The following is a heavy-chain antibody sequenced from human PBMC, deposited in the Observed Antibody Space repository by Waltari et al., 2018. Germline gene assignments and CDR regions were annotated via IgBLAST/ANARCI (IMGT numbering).Heavy chain of an antibody. D-gene: IGHD3-3*01. CDR3: ARHAVLPFFPYFQH. CDR1: SRRREE. J-gene: IGHJ1*01. Sequence: SRRREEGGGRGEDPGKGLEWIGSIYYSGSTYYNPSLPSRVTISVDTSPNQFSLKLPSRAAADTAFSYCARHAVLPFFPYFQHWGPVPLVTVSS. V-gene: IGHV4-39*01. CDR2: IYYSGST.